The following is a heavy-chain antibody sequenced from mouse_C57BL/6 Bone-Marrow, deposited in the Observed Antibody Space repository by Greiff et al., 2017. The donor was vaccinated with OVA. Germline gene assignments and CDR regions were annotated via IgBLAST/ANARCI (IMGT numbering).Heavy chain of an antibody. V-gene: IGHV1-82*01. CDR2: IYPGDGAT. J-gene: IGHJ2*01. Sequence: VQLQESGPELVKPGASVKLSCKASGYAFSSSWMNWVKQRPGKSLEWIGRIYPGDGATNYNGKFKGKTTLTADKSSSTAYMQLSSLTSEDSAVYFCAGYSNYNYFDYWGRGTTLTVTS. CDR3: AGYSNYNYFDY. D-gene: IGHD2-5*01. CDR1: GYAFSSSW.